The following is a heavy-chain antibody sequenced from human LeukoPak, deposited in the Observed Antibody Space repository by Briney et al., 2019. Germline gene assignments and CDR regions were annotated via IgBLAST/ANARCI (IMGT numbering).Heavy chain of an antibody. D-gene: IGHD3-22*01. V-gene: IGHV3-23*01. CDR3: AKTGRITMIVVVKDAFDI. CDR2: ISGSGGST. J-gene: IGHJ3*02. CDR1: GFTFSSYA. Sequence: GSLRLSCAASGFTFSSYAMSWVRQAPGKGLEWVSAISGSGGSTYYADSVKGRFTISRDNSKNTLYLQMNSLRAEDTAVYYCAKTGRITMIVVVKDAFDIWGQGTMVTVSS.